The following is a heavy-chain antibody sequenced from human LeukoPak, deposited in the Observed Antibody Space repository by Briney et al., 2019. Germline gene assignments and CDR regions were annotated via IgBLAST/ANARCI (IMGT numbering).Heavy chain of an antibody. Sequence: SETLSLTCTVSGGSISSYYESWIRQPAGKGLEWIGRIYTSGSTNYNPSLKSRVTMSVDTSKNQFSLKLSSVTAADTAVYYCAREATRSGSSDYYHFVHWGQGTLVTVSS. D-gene: IGHD3-22*01. CDR2: IYTSGST. CDR1: GGSISSYY. CDR3: AREATRSGSSDYYHFVH. V-gene: IGHV4-4*07. J-gene: IGHJ4*02.